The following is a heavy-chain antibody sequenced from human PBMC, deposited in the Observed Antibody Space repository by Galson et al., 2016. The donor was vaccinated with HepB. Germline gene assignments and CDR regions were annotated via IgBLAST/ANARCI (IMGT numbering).Heavy chain of an antibody. J-gene: IGHJ5*02. CDR3: VRDHSVVPTTAYNWFDP. CDR2: INSDGTIS. CDR1: GFAFSSHW. V-gene: IGHV3-74*01. Sequence: SLRLSCAASGFAFSSHWMHWDRQDLGKGLVWVSRINSDGTISNYADSVKGRFTISRDNAKNTLYLQMNSLRAEDTAVYFCVRDHSVVPTTAYNWFDPWGRGTLVTVSS. D-gene: IGHD4-23*01.